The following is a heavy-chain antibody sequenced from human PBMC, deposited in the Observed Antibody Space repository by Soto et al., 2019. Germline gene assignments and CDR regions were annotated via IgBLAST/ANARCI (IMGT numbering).Heavy chain of an antibody. CDR1: GGSISSYY. J-gene: IGHJ6*02. CDR3: ARSRAYYDFWSGLRGPLDYGMDV. D-gene: IGHD3-3*01. Sequence: SETLSLTCTVSGGSISSYYWSWIRQPPGKGLEWIGYIYYSGSTNYNPSLKSRVTISVDTSKNQFSLKLSSVTAADTAVYYCARSRAYYDFWSGLRGPLDYGMDVWGQGTTVTVSS. V-gene: IGHV4-59*01. CDR2: IYYSGST.